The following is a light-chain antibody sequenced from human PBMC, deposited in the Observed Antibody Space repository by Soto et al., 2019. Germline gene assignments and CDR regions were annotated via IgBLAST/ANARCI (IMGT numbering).Light chain of an antibody. J-gene: IGKJ1*01. CDR1: QSLNSGF. V-gene: IGKV3-20*01. CDR2: AAS. Sequence: EIVLTQSPGTLSLSPGESGTLSCRASQSLNSGFLAWYQQRPGQAPRLLIYAASSRATGIPDRFSGTGSGTDFTLTISRLEPEDFAVYYCQQFASLPRTFGQGTKVEIK. CDR3: QQFASLPRT.